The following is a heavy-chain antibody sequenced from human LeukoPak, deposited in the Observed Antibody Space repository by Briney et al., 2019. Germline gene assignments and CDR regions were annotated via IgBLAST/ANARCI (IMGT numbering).Heavy chain of an antibody. CDR1: GFTFSSYS. D-gene: IGHD3-10*01. CDR3: ARLLWFGEPRGLFDP. Sequence: PGGSLRLSCAASGFTFSSYSMNWVRQAPGKGLEWFSYISSSSSTIYYADSVKGRFTISRDNAKNSLYLQMNSLRDEDTAVYYCARLLWFGEPRGLFDPWGQGTLVTVSS. J-gene: IGHJ5*02. CDR2: ISSSSSTI. V-gene: IGHV3-48*02.